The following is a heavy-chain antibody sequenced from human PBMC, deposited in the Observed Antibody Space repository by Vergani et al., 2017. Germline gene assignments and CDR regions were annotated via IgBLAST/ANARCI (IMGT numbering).Heavy chain of an antibody. CDR1: GFTFSSYW. D-gene: IGHD1-26*01. V-gene: IGHV3-74*01. CDR2: INSDGSST. J-gene: IGHJ3*02. Sequence: EVQLVESGGGLVQPGGSLRLSCAASGFTFSSYWMHWVRQAPGKGLVWVSRINSDGSSTSYADSVKGRFTISRDNAKNSLYLQMNSLRAEDTALYYCAKDQGAGLQKDAFDIWGQGTMVTVSS. CDR3: AKDQGAGLQKDAFDI.